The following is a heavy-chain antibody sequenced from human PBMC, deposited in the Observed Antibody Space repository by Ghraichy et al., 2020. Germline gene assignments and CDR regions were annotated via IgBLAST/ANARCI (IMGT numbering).Heavy chain of an antibody. Sequence: SQTLSLTCIVSGGSINNGSFYWSWIRQPAGKGLEGIGRINFSGNTNYNPSLKSRVTISVDTSKNQFSLKLSSVTGADTAVYYCARETPKRYSGRVSLFMDVWGQGTTVTVSS. CDR2: INFSGNT. V-gene: IGHV4-61*02. CDR3: ARETPKRYSGRVSLFMDV. J-gene: IGHJ6*02. CDR1: GGSINNGSFY. D-gene: IGHD2-2*02.